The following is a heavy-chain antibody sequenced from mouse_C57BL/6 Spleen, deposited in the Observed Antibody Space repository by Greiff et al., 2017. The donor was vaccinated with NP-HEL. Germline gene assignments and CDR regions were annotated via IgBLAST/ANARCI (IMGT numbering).Heavy chain of an antibody. V-gene: IGHV7-3*01. D-gene: IGHD2-5*01. CDR2: IRNKANGYTT. J-gene: IGHJ2*01. CDR1: GFTFTDYY. CDR3: ARYFYSNYEDYFDY. Sequence: EVKLVESGGGLVQPGGSLSLSCAASGFTFTDYYMSWVRQPPGKALEWLGFIRNKANGYTTEYSASVKGRFTISRDNSQSILYLQMNALRAEDSATYYCARYFYSNYEDYFDYWGQGTTLTVSS.